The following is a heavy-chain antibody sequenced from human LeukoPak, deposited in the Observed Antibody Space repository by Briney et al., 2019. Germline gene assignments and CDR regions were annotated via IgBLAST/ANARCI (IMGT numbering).Heavy chain of an antibody. Sequence: PGRSLRLSCAASGFTFDDYATHWVRQAPGKGLEWVSGISWNSGSIGYADSVKGRFTISRDNAKNSLYLQMNSLRAEDTALYYCAKDTTPYYDSSGYPGGWGQGTLVTVSS. J-gene: IGHJ4*02. CDR2: ISWNSGSI. D-gene: IGHD3-22*01. V-gene: IGHV3-9*01. CDR3: AKDTTPYYDSSGYPGG. CDR1: GFTFDDYA.